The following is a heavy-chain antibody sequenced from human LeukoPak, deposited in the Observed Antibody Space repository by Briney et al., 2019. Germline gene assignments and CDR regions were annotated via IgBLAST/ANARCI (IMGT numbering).Heavy chain of an antibody. CDR3: ARASWVSSTDAVR. CDR1: GLSFSSFA. CDR2: IRGNGDT. V-gene: IGHV3-23*01. D-gene: IGHD3-16*01. Sequence: GGSLRLSCAASGLSFSSFALSWVRQGPARGLEWVSSIRGNGDTFYADSVKGRFPLSSDSSTNTVYFQLNNLRVEDTAKYYCARASWVSSTDAVRWGQGTLVTVSS. J-gene: IGHJ4*02.